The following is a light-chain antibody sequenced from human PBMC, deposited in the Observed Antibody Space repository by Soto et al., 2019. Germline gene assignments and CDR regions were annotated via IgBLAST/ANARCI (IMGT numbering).Light chain of an antibody. CDR1: SSDVGGYNY. V-gene: IGLV2-14*01. J-gene: IGLJ1*01. Sequence: QSALTQPASVSGSPGQSITISCTGTSSDVGGYNYVYWYQQHPGKAPKLMIYEVSNRPSGVSNRFSGSMSGNTASLTISGLQDEDEADYYCSSYTSSSTQVFGTGTKLTVL. CDR3: SSYTSSSTQV. CDR2: EVS.